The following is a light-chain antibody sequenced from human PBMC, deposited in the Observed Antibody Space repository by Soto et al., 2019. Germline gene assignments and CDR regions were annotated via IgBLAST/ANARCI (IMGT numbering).Light chain of an antibody. CDR1: SGDVGGYNF. CDR2: DVN. J-gene: IGLJ2*01. Sequence: QSALTQPASVSGSPGQSITISCTGTSGDVGGYNFVSWYQQHPGKVPKLIIYDVNTRPSGVSDRFSGSKSGNMASLTISGLQADDEAAYYCSSYTSGRPLVVLGGGTKVTVL. V-gene: IGLV2-14*01. CDR3: SSYTSGRPLVV.